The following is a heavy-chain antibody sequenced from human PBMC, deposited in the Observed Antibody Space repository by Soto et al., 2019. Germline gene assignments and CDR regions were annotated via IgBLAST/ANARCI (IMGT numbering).Heavy chain of an antibody. J-gene: IGHJ4*02. CDR3: AKCSPRYSSGLKAYYFDY. CDR2: ISGSGGST. CDR1: GFTFSSYA. D-gene: IGHD6-19*01. Sequence: GGSLRLSCAASGFTFSSYAMSWVRQAPGKGLEWVSVISGSGGSTYYADSVKGRFTISRDNSKNTLYLQMNSLRAEGTAVYYCAKCSPRYSSGLKAYYFDYWGQGTLVTAPQ. V-gene: IGHV3-23*01.